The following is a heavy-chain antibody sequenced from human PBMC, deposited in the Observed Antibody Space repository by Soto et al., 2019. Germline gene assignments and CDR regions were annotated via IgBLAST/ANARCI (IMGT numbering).Heavy chain of an antibody. CDR1: GLTVSRNY. CDR3: AHSSGHHYYFDS. D-gene: IGHD3-22*01. V-gene: IGHV3-53*01. CDR2: LYSGDSS. J-gene: IGHJ4*02. Sequence: EQLVESGGGLIQPGGSLRISCAFSGLTVSRNYMSWVRQAPGKGLDWVSVLYSGDSSSYAESVKGRFTISRDSSKNILFLQMNSLRPEDTAIYYCAHSSGHHYYFDSWGQGTLVTVSS.